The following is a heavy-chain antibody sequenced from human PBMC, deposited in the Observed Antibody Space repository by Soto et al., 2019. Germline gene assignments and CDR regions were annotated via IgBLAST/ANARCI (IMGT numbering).Heavy chain of an antibody. CDR2: ISYDGSNK. V-gene: IGHV3-30-3*01. Sequence: GGSLGLSCAASGFTFSSYAMHWVRQAPGKGLEWVAVISYDGSNKYYADSVKGRFTISRDNSKNTLYLQMNSLRAEDTAVYYCAGGYSSGWYRFGYYYGMDVWGQGTTVTVSS. D-gene: IGHD6-19*01. CDR1: GFTFSSYA. J-gene: IGHJ6*02. CDR3: AGGYSSGWYRFGYYYGMDV.